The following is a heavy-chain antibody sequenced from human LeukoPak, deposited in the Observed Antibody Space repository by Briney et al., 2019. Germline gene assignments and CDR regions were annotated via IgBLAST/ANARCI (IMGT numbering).Heavy chain of an antibody. CDR1: GYTFTSYD. CDR3: ERGGGYSYRALDY. D-gene: IGHD5-18*01. V-gene: IGHV1-8*03. Sequence: ASVKVSCKDSGYTFTSYDINWLRQATGQGLEWMGWMNPVSANTGYAQKFQGRVTITRNTSISTAYMELSSLRSEDTAVYYCERGGGYSYRALDYWGQGTPVTVSS. CDR2: MNPVSANT. J-gene: IGHJ4*02.